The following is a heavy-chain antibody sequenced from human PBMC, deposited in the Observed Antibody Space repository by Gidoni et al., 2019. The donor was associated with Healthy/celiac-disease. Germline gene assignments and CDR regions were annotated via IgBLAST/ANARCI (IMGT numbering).Heavy chain of an antibody. D-gene: IGHD3-22*01. J-gene: IGHJ4*02. CDR3: ARVLTSGYDSSGYWGY. V-gene: IGHV3-74*01. CDR1: GLTFRSNW. Sequence: EVKLVGSGGGLVKLGGPLRRSCAASGLTFRSNWIHWVRQAPGKGLVWVSRINSDGSSTSYADSVKGRFTISRDNAKNTLYLQMNSLRAEDTAVYYCARVLTSGYDSSGYWGYWGQGTLVTVSS. CDR2: INSDGSST.